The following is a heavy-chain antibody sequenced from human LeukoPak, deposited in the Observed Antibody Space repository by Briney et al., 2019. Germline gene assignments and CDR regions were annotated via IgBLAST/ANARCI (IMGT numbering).Heavy chain of an antibody. D-gene: IGHD2-2*01. J-gene: IGHJ6*03. CDR2: ISSSGSTI. V-gene: IGHV3-48*03. CDR3: AKTREYYYYYYMDV. CDR1: GFTFSSYE. Sequence: QPGGSLRLSXAASGFTFSSYEMNWVRQAPGKGMEWVSYISSSGSTIYYADSVKGRFTISRDNAKNSLYLQMNSLRAEDTAVYYCAKTREYYYYYYMDVWGKGTTVTVSS.